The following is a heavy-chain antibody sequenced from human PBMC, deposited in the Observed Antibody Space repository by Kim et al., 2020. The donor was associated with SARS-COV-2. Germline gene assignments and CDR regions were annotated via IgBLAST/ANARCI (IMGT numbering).Heavy chain of an antibody. CDR1: GFTFSSYW. D-gene: IGHD3-3*01. J-gene: IGHJ4*02. V-gene: IGHV3-7*01. CDR2: IKQDGSEK. CDR3: ARGCPPPQVPSLFGVVIAFDY. Sequence: GGSLRLSCAASGFTFSSYWMSWVRQAPGKGLEWVANIKQDGSEKYYVDSVKGRFTISRDNAKNSLYLQMNSLRAEDTAVYYCARGCPPPQVPSLFGVVIAFDYWGQGTLVTVSS.